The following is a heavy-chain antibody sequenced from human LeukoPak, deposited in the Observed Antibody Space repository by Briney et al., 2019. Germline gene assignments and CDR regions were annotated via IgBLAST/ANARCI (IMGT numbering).Heavy chain of an antibody. J-gene: IGHJ6*02. CDR2: IYYSGST. D-gene: IGHD3-3*01. CDR3: ARERYYDFWSGYYYYYGMDV. V-gene: IGHV4-31*03. CDR1: GGSISSGGYY. Sequence: SETLSLTCTVSGGSISSGGYYWSWIRQHPGKGLEWIGYIYYSGSTYYNPSLKSRVTISVDTSKNQFSLKLSSVTAADTAVYYCARERYYDFWSGYYYYYGMDVWGQGTTVTVSS.